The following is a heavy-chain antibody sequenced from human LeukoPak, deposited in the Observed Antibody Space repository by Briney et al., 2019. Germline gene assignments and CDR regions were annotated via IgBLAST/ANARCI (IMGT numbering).Heavy chain of an antibody. CDR3: ARGHLFSGSYAHY. CDR1: GFTVSSNY. CDR2: IYSGGST. V-gene: IGHV3-53*01. Sequence: GGSLRLSCAASGFTVSSNYMNWVRQAPGKGLEWVSVIYSGGSTYYADSVKGRFTISRDKSKNTFYLQMNSLGAEDTAVYYCARGHLFSGSYAHYWGQGTLVPVSS. J-gene: IGHJ4*02. D-gene: IGHD1-26*01.